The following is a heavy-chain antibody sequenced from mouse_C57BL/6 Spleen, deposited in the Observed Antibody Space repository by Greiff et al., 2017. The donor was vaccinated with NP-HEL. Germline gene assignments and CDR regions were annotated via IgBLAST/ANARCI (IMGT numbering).Heavy chain of an antibody. CDR1: GFTFSSYA. J-gene: IGHJ3*01. CDR2: ISSGGDYI. CDR3: TSDDVDFAH. V-gene: IGHV5-9-1*02. D-gene: IGHD2-3*01. Sequence: DVMLVESGEGLVKPGGSLKLSCAASGFTFSSYAMSWVRQTPEKRLEWVAYISSGGDYIYHADTVKGRFTISRDNARNTLYLQMSSLKSEDTAMYYCTSDDVDFAHWGEGTLVTVSA.